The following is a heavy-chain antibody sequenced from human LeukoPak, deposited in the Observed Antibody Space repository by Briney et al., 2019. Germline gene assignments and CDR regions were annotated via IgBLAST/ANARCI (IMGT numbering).Heavy chain of an antibody. CDR3: ARRNYYDMRPFDY. Sequence: SETLSLTCTVSGGFISSSSYYWGWIRQPPGKGLEWIGSIYYSGSTYYNPSLKSRVTLSVDTSKNQFSLKLSSVTAADTAVYYCARRNYYDMRPFDYWGQGTLVTVSS. CDR2: IYYSGST. J-gene: IGHJ4*02. CDR1: GGFISSSSYY. V-gene: IGHV4-39*01. D-gene: IGHD3-22*01.